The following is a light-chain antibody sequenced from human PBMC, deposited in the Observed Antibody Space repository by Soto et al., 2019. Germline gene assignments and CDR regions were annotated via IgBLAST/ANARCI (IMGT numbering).Light chain of an antibody. Sequence: EILMTQSPVTLSVSPGERATLSCRASQSVKSNLAWYQQQPGQAPRLLIYGASSRAPGIPARFSGSGSGTEFTLTIRSLQSEDFAVYYCQQYNNWPLFGPGTKVDVK. V-gene: IGKV3-15*01. CDR3: QQYNNWPL. J-gene: IGKJ3*01. CDR1: QSVKSN. CDR2: GAS.